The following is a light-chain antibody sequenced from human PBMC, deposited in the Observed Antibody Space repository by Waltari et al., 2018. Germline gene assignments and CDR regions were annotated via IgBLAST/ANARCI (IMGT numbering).Light chain of an antibody. CDR2: GAV. J-gene: IGKJ1*01. CDR3: QQYGNSPTT. CDR1: QTVTSDY. Sequence: EVVLAQSPGTLSLSPGEGATLSCRAGQTVTSDYLAWYQHKPGQGPRLLIYGAVNRATGIADRFRGSGSGTDFTLTITRVEPEDSAVYYCQQYGNSPTTFGQGTRVEIK. V-gene: IGKV3-20*01.